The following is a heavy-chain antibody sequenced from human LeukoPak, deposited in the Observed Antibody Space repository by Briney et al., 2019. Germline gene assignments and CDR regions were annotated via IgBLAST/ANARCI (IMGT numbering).Heavy chain of an antibody. Sequence: SETLSLTCTVSGGSMNNFYWGWIRQPAEKGLEWIGRLRTTGSTNYNPSLKSRVTMSLDTSKKQFSLKLSSVTAADTAVYYCARLGTSGYSYYDFWSGPDYWGQGTLVTVSS. CDR2: LRTTGST. CDR3: ARLGTSGYSYYDFWSGPDY. J-gene: IGHJ4*02. CDR1: GGSMNNFY. V-gene: IGHV4-4*07. D-gene: IGHD3-3*01.